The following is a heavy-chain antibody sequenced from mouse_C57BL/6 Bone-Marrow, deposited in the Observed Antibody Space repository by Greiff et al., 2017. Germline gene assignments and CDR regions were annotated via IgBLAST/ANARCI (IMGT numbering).Heavy chain of an antibody. CDR2: ISDGGSYT. CDR3: ARVGLAMDY. Sequence: EVKVVESGGGLVKPGGSLKLSCAASGFTFSSYAMSWVRQTPEKRLEWVATISDGGSYTYYPDNVKGRFTISRDNAKNNLYLQMSHLKSEDTAMYYCARVGLAMDYWGQGTSVTVSS. V-gene: IGHV5-4*03. CDR1: GFTFSSYA. J-gene: IGHJ4*01.